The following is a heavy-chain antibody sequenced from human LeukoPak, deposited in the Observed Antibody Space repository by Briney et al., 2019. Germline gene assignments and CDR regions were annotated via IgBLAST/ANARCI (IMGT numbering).Heavy chain of an antibody. V-gene: IGHV4-59*01. J-gene: IGHJ4*02. CDR3: AGYGSGSYYKAFDF. Sequence: KPSETLSLTCTVSGDSISSSYWSWIRQPPGKGLEWIGYVYYTGSSYYNPSLKSRATTSIDMSKNQFSLKLTSMTAADTAVYYCAGYGSGSYYKAFDFWGQGILVTVSS. D-gene: IGHD3-10*01. CDR2: VYYTGSS. CDR1: GDSISSSY.